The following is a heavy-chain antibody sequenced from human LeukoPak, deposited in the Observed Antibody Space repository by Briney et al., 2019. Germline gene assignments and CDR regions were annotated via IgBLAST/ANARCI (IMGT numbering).Heavy chain of an antibody. V-gene: IGHV3-7*01. CDR2: ILPDGSQK. D-gene: IGHD2-2*01. CDR1: DFTFDFYW. J-gene: IGHJ4*02. Sequence: GGSLRLSCAAFDFTFDFYWMTWVRQAPGKGLEWLANILPDGSQKYYVDSVKGRFTISRDNPKNSLYLQINNLRAEDTAVYYCGRLAHNAWYAIDFWGQGTLVTVSS. CDR3: GRLAHNAWYAIDF.